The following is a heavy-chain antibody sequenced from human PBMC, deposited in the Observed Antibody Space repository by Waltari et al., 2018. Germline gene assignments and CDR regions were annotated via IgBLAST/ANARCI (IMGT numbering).Heavy chain of an antibody. Sequence: EVQLLESGGGLVQPGGSLRLSCAASGLTFSSYAMSWVRQAPGKGLEWVSAISGSGWSTDYADSVKGRFTISRDKSKNTLYLQMNSLRAEDTAVYYCAASPLTPGSGDYDPYYFDYWGQGTLVTVSS. V-gene: IGHV3-23*01. CDR3: AASPLTPGSGDYDPYYFDY. J-gene: IGHJ4*02. CDR2: ISGSGWST. CDR1: GLTFSSYA. D-gene: IGHD2-21*02.